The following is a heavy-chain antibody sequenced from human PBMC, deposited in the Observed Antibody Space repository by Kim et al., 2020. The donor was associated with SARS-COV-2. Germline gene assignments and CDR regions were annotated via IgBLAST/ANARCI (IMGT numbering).Heavy chain of an antibody. Sequence: GGSLRLSCAASGFTFSSYSMNWVRQAPGKGLEWVSFISSSTSYIYHADSVKGRFTISRDNAKNSLYLQMNSLRAEDTAVYYCARDQYGDYAIDYWGQGTLVTVSS. D-gene: IGHD4-17*01. CDR3: ARDQYGDYAIDY. CDR1: GFTFSSYS. V-gene: IGHV3-21*01. J-gene: IGHJ4*02. CDR2: ISSSTSYI.